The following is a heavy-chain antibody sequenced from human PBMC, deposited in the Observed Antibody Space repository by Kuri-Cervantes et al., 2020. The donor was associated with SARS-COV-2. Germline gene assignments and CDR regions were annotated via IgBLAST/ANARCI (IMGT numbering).Heavy chain of an antibody. V-gene: IGHV1-69*01. D-gene: IGHD3-10*01. J-gene: IGHJ4*02. CDR1: GGTFNSFG. CDR3: ARGRLKYNNGLGFHYFDD. CDR2: ILPVFGTT. Sequence: GGSLRLSCKASGGTFNSFGFTWVRQAPGRGLEWMGQILPVFGTTTYAQRFQGRVAITADESSTTAYMDLNSLRSDDTAVYFCARGRLKYNNGLGFHYFDDWGQGTVVTVSS.